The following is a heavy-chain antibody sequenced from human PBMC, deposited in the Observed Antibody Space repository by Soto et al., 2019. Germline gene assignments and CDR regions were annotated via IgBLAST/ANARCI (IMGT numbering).Heavy chain of an antibody. CDR2: IKPDGSER. CDR1: GFTFGTYW. D-gene: IGHD7-27*01. V-gene: IGHV3-7*04. Sequence: EVQLVESGGGLVQPGGSLTLSCAASGFTFGTYWMTWVRQAPGKGLECVGNIKPDGSERYYVDSVKGRFTISRDNAKNSLYLHMNSLRAEDTAVYYCATDLNWEQYWGQGTLVTVSS. J-gene: IGHJ4*02. CDR3: ATDLNWEQY.